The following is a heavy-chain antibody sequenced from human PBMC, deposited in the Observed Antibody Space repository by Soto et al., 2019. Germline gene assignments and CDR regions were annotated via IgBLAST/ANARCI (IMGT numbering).Heavy chain of an antibody. V-gene: IGHV3-9*01. CDR1: GFTFDDNA. CDR3: AISQDRGGRTTFIY. J-gene: IGHJ4*02. Sequence: GGSLRLSCAVSGFTFDDNAMHWVRQAPEKGLEWVSGINWKSDIGYADSVEGRFTISRDNAENSLYLQMNSLRAEDTALYYCAISQDRGGRTTFIYWGQGTQVTVSS. CDR2: INWKSDI. D-gene: IGHD3-16*01.